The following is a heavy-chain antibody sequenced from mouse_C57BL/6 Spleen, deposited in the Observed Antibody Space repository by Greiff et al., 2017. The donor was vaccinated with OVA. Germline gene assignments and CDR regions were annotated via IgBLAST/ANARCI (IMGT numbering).Heavy chain of an antibody. J-gene: IGHJ3*01. V-gene: IGHV1-55*01. CDR2: IYPGSGST. Sequence: VQLQQPGAELVKPGASVKMSCKASGYTFTSYWITWVKQRPGQGLEWIGDIYPGSGSTNHNEKFTSTATLTVDTSSSTAYMQLSSLPSEDSAVYYFARSFGSSSFAYWGQGTLVTVSA. CDR1: GYTFTSYW. CDR3: ARSFGSSSFAY. D-gene: IGHD1-1*01.